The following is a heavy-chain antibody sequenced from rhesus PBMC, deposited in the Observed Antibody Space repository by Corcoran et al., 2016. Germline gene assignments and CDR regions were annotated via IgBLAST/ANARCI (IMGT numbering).Heavy chain of an antibody. V-gene: IGHV3-136*01. CDR1: GFTFSSYD. D-gene: IGHD2-39*02. CDR3: TRLVGSGDY. J-gene: IGHJ4*01. CDR2: ISYTGNTL. Sequence: EVQLVESGGGLVQPGGSLRLSCAASGFTFSSYDMSWVRQVPGKGLVWVSYISYTGNTLYYAVSVMCRFTISRDHAKNSLSLQMSSLRAEDTAVYYCTRLVGSGDYWVQGVLVTVSS.